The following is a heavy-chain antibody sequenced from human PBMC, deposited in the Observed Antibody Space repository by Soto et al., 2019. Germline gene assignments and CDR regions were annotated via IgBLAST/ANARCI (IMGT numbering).Heavy chain of an antibody. D-gene: IGHD1-26*01. CDR3: ARIVGDTTGLDYYYGMDV. V-gene: IGHV4-59*01. CDR1: GGSISSYY. CDR2: IYYSGST. J-gene: IGHJ6*02. Sequence: SETLSLTCTVSGGSISSYYWSWIRQPPGKGLEWIGYIYYSGSTNYNPSLKSRVTISVDTSKNQFSLKLSSVTAADTAVYYCARIVGDTTGLDYYYGMDVWGQGTTVTVS.